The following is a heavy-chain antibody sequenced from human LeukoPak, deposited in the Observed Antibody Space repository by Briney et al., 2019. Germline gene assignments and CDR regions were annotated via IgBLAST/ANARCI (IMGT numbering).Heavy chain of an antibody. J-gene: IGHJ3*01. V-gene: IGHV3-7*01. D-gene: IGHD3-22*01. CDR1: GFTFSSYC. Sequence: PGGSLRLSCAASGFTFSSYCMSWVRQAPGKGLEWVANIKQDGSAKVYVDSVKDRFTISRDNAKNSLYLQMDSLRVEDTAVYYCAKDPYDKSGGYGAFDVWGQGTMVTVA. CDR2: IKQDGSAK. CDR3: AKDPYDKSGGYGAFDV.